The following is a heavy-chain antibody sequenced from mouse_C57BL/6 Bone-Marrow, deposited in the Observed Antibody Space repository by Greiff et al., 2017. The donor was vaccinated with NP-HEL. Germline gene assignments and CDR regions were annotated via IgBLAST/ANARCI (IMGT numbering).Heavy chain of an antibody. V-gene: IGHV1-76*01. D-gene: IGHD2-2*01. J-gene: IGHJ1*03. CDR1: GYTFTDYY. Sequence: VQLQESGAELVRPGASVKLSCKASGYTFTDYYINWVKQRPGQGLEWIARIYPGSGNTYYNEKFKGKAKLTAEKSSSTHYMQLSSLTSDDSAVYFCARRGDGYDEGWYFDVWGTGTTVTVSS. CDR2: IYPGSGNT. CDR3: ARRGDGYDEGWYFDV.